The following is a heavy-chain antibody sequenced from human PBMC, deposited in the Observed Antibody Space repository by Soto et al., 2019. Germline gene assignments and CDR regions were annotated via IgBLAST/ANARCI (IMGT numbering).Heavy chain of an antibody. D-gene: IGHD1-1*01. V-gene: IGHV3-23*01. CDR3: AKDRGELYNNYYYDY. J-gene: IGHJ4*02. Sequence: QPGGSLRLSCAASGFTFSSNAMTWVRQAPGKGLEWISTITGGGTSTNYADSVKGRFTISRDNSQNTLYLQMSSLRVEDTAMYYCAKDRGELYNNYYYDYWGQGALVTVSS. CDR1: GFTFSSNA. CDR2: ITGGGTST.